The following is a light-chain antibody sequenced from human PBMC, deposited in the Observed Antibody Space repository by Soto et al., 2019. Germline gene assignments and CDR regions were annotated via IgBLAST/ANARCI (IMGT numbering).Light chain of an antibody. J-gene: IGLJ2*01. CDR1: SSDIGGYIL. CDR3: CSYVGSDTYVI. CDR2: EGS. V-gene: IGLV2-23*01. Sequence: QSALTQPPSVSGSPGQSITISCTGTSSDIGGYILVSWYQQEPGKAPKLMIYEGSKRPSGVSNRFSGSKSGNTASLTISGLQDEDEAHYYCCSYVGSDTYVIFGGGTKLTVL.